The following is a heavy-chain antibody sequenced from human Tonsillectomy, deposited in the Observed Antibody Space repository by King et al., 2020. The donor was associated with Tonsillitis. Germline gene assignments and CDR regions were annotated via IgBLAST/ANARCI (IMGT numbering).Heavy chain of an antibody. J-gene: IGHJ4*02. CDR3: ARSSPSRGWYVDY. CDR2: IYTSGGT. CDR1: GGSINSGSHS. D-gene: IGHD6-19*01. V-gene: IGHV4-61*02. Sequence: QLQESGPGLAKPSQTLSLTCTVSGGSINSGSHSWTWIRQPAGKGLEWIGRIYTSGGTNYNPSLKSRVVISIDTSKNQFSLKVSSVTAADTAVYYCARSSPSRGWYVDYWGQGSLVTVSS.